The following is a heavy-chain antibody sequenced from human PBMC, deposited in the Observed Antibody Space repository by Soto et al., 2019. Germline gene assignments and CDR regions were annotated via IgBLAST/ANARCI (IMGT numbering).Heavy chain of an antibody. V-gene: IGHV3-74*01. CDR3: GCPLPSP. J-gene: IGHJ5*02. CDR2: ISNDERTI. Sequence: EEQLVLSGGGLVQPGGSLRLSCAASGVTLSSYWMHWVRQAPGKGLEWVSRISNDERTISYADSVRGRFTISRDNAKNTVSLRMHNLRAGDTAMYYFGCPLPSPWGQGARVSASS. CDR1: GVTLSSYW.